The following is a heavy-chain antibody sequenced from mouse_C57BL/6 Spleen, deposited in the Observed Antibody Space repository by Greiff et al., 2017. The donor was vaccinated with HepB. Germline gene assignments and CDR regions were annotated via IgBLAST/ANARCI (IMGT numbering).Heavy chain of an antibody. D-gene: IGHD1-1*01. CDR3: ARKGGTTVVDTYYFDY. CDR1: GFSLTSYA. Sequence: VKLQESGPGLVAPSQSLSITCTVSGFSLTSYAISWVRQPPGKVLEWLGVIWTGGGTNYNSALKSRLSISKDNSNRQVFLKMNSLHTDDTAKYYCARKGGTTVVDTYYFDYWGQGTTLTVSS. CDR2: IWTGGGT. J-gene: IGHJ2*01. V-gene: IGHV2-9-1*01.